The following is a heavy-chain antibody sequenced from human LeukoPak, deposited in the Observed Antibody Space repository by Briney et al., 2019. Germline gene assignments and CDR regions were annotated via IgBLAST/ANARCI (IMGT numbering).Heavy chain of an antibody. D-gene: IGHD1-14*01. Sequence: SETLSLTCAVYGGSFSGYYWSWIRQPPGKGLEWIGYIYHSGSTYYNPSLKSRVTISVDWSKNQFSLSLSSVTAADTAVYYCARGEPSTLLNNDYYFMDVWGKGTTVTVSS. CDR2: IYHSGST. J-gene: IGHJ6*03. CDR3: ARGEPSTLLNNDYYFMDV. CDR1: GGSFSGYY. V-gene: IGHV4-34*01.